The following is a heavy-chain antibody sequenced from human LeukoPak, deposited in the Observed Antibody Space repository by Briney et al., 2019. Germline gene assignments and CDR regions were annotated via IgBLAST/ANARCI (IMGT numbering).Heavy chain of an antibody. CDR1: GFTFSSSA. D-gene: IGHD6-19*01. V-gene: IGHV3-23*01. CDR3: AKVRKTPVAATY. Sequence: GGSLRLSCAASGFTFSSSAMTWVRQAPGKGLEWVSAISDNGYDTFYADSVKGRFTISRDNSKNTLYLQMNSLRAEDTAVYYCAKVRKTPVAATYWGQGTLVTVSS. CDR2: ISDNGYDT. J-gene: IGHJ4*02.